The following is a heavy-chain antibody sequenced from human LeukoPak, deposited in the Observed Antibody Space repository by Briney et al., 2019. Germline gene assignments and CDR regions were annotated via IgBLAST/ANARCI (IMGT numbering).Heavy chain of an antibody. CDR2: IYYSGST. CDR1: GGSFSGYY. CDR3: ARGAYDSSGTHELSY. J-gene: IGHJ4*02. D-gene: IGHD3-22*01. V-gene: IGHV4-59*01. Sequence: SETLSLTCAVYGGSFSGYYWSWIRQPPGEGLEWIGYIYYSGSTNYNPSLKSRVTISVDTSKNQFSLKLSSVTAADTAVYYCARGAYDSSGTHELSYWGQGTLVTVSS.